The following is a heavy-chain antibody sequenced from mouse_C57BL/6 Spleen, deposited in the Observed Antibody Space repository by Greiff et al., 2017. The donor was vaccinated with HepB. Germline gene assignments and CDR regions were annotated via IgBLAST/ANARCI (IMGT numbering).Heavy chain of an antibody. CDR1: GYTFTSYW. V-gene: IGHV1-69*01. CDR2: IDPSDSYT. Sequence: QVQLQQPGAELVMPGASVKLSCKASGYTFTSYWMHWVKQRPGQGLEWIGEIDPSDSYTNYNQKFKGKSTLTVDKSSSTAYMQLSSLTSVDSAVYYCASYYGSSFAYWGQGTLVTVSA. CDR3: ASYYGSSFAY. J-gene: IGHJ3*01. D-gene: IGHD1-1*01.